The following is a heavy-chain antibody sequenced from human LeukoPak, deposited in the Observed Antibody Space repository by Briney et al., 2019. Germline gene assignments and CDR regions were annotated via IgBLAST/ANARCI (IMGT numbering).Heavy chain of an antibody. CDR3: ARGTIAWAGVDY. D-gene: IGHD2-2*01. CDR1: GFTFSSYG. CDR2: VRYDGSNK. V-gene: IGHV3-30*02. Sequence: GGSLRLSCAASGFTFSSYGMYWVRQAPGKGLEWVAFVRYDGSNKYYADSVKGRFTISRDNAKNTLYLQMNSLRAEDTAVYYCARGTIAWAGVDYWGQGTLVTVSS. J-gene: IGHJ4*02.